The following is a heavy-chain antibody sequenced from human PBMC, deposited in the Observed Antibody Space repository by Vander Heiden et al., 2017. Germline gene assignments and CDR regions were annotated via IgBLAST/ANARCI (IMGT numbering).Heavy chain of an antibody. CDR3: AKDRGRGGYSGYDVFDY. J-gene: IGHJ4*02. Sequence: EVQLVESGGGLVQPGRSLRLSCAASGSTFDDYAIHWVRQAPGKGLEWVSGISWNSGSIGYADSVKGRFTISRDNAKNSLYLQMNSLRAEDTALYYCAKDRGRGGYSGYDVFDYWGQGTLVTVSS. V-gene: IGHV3-9*01. CDR2: ISWNSGSI. CDR1: GSTFDDYA. D-gene: IGHD5-12*01.